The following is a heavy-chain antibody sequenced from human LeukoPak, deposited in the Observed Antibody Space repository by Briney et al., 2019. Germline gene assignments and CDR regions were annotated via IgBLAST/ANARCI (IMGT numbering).Heavy chain of an antibody. V-gene: IGHV3-23*01. CDR3: AISLARIAFDI. J-gene: IGHJ3*02. CDR1: GFTFSTYG. CDR2: LTNGGDTT. D-gene: IGHD6-6*01. Sequence: PGGTLRLSCATSGFTFSTYGMTWVRQAPGKGLEWVAALTNGGDTTYYADSVKGRFTISRDNSRNTLYLQMNSLRAEDTAVYCCAISLARIAFDIWGQGTMVTVSS.